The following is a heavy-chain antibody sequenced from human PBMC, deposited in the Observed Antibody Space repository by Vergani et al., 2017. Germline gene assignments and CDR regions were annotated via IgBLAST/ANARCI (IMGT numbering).Heavy chain of an antibody. CDR1: GGSISSSHW. D-gene: IGHD2-2*01. V-gene: IGHV4-4*02. J-gene: IGHJ3*02. CDR2: IYHSGST. CDR3: ARGRVKGIVVVPAWVGPAFDI. Sequence: QVQLQESGPGLVKPSGTLSLTCAVSGGSISSSHWWSWVRQPPGKGLGWIGEIYHSGSTHYNPSLKSRVTISVDKSKNQFSLKLSSVTAADTAVYYCARGRVKGIVVVPAWVGPAFDIWGQGTMVTVSS.